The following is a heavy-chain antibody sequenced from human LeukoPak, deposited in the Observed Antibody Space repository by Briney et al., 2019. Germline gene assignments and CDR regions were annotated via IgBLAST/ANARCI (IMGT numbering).Heavy chain of an antibody. CDR3: AKDRDDYVWGSYLGAFDI. Sequence: GGSLRLSCTVSGFTVSSNSMSWVRQAPGKGLEWVSLISGSGGSTYYADSVKGRFTISRDNSKNTLYLQMNSLRAEDTAVFYCAKDRDDYVWGSYLGAFDIWGQGTMVTVSS. CDR1: GFTVSSNS. CDR2: ISGSGGST. V-gene: IGHV3-23*01. J-gene: IGHJ3*02. D-gene: IGHD3-16*01.